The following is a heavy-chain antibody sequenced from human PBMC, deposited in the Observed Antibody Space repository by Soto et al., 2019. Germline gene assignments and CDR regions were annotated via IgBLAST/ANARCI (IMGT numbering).Heavy chain of an antibody. CDR2: TYYRSNWRH. D-gene: IGHD6-19*01. J-gene: IGHJ4*02. Sequence: SQTLSLTCAISGDSVSSNTAAWNWIRSSPSRGLEWLGRTYYRSNWRHDSAVSVKSRITVNPDTSSNHFSLHLNSVTPDDTAVYYCARSVAGSGFDLWGQGTLVTVSS. V-gene: IGHV6-1*01. CDR3: ARSVAGSGFDL. CDR1: GDSVSSNTAA.